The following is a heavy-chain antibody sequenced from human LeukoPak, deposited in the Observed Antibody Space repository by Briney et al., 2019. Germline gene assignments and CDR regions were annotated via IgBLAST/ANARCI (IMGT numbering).Heavy chain of an antibody. Sequence: PSETLSLTCTVSGGSISSSSYYWGWIRQPPGKGLEWIGSIYYSGSTYYNPSLKSRVTISVDTSKNQFPLKLSSVTAADTAVYYCARVSSSGPSYYFDYWGQGTLVTVSS. D-gene: IGHD6-6*01. J-gene: IGHJ4*02. V-gene: IGHV4-39*06. CDR3: ARVSSSGPSYYFDY. CDR1: GGSISSSSYY. CDR2: IYYSGST.